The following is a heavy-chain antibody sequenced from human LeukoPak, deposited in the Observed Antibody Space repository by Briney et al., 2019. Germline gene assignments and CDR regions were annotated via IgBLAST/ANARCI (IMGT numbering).Heavy chain of an antibody. V-gene: IGHV3-48*04. J-gene: IGHJ4*02. D-gene: IGHD4-17*01. Sequence: GGSLRLSCAASGFTFSSYSMNWVRQAPGKGLEWVSYISSSSSTIYYADSVKGRFTISRDNAKNSLYLQMNSLRAEDTAAYYCARLGGYGYFDYWGQGTLVTVSS. CDR2: ISSSSSTI. CDR3: ARLGGYGYFDY. CDR1: GFTFSSYS.